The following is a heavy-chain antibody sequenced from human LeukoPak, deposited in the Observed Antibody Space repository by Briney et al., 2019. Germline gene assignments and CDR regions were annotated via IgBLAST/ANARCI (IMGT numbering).Heavy chain of an antibody. J-gene: IGHJ5*02. V-gene: IGHV1-69*01. CDR3: ASPYYDFWSGYSGWFDP. CDR2: IIPIFGTA. CDR1: GGTFSSYA. D-gene: IGHD3-3*01. Sequence: SVTVSCKASGGTFSSYAISWVRQAPGQGLEWMGGIIPIFGTANYAQKFQGRVTITADESTSTAYMELSSLRSEDTAVSYCASPYYDFWSGYSGWFDPWGQGTLVTVSS.